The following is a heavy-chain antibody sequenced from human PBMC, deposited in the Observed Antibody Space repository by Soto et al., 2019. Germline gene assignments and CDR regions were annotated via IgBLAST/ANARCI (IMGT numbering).Heavy chain of an antibody. CDR3: TSLSRAVSGFAFDI. CDR2: IHPDERTT. V-gene: IGHV3-74*01. D-gene: IGHD3-3*01. CDR1: GFPFSDYW. Sequence: GGSLRLSCTASGFPFSDYWMHWVRQAPGKGLVWVSRIHPDERTTSYADSVRGRFTVSRDNAKNTLYQQMHSLSAEDTAVYYCTSLSRAVSGFAFDIWGQRKMVTV. J-gene: IGHJ3*02.